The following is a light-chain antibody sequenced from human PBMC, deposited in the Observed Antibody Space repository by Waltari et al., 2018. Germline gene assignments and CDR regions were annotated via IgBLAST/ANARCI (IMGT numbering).Light chain of an antibody. CDR2: NEN. V-gene: IGLV1-44*01. CDR1: RSNIGSET. J-gene: IGLJ3*02. Sequence: QSVLTQPPSGSGTPGPRVTISCSGGRSNIGSETVTWYQQLPGTAPKVLIYNENQRPSGVPDRFSGSKSGTSASLAISGLQSEDEADYYCAAWDDSLHAWVFGGGTKLTVL. CDR3: AAWDDSLHAWV.